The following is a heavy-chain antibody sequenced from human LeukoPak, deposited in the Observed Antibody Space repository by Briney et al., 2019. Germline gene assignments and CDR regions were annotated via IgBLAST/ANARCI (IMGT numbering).Heavy chain of an antibody. CDR2: IYYSGST. CDR3: ARVRYYYDSSGYYYYYYYYMDV. J-gene: IGHJ6*03. V-gene: IGHV4-34*01. D-gene: IGHD3-22*01. Sequence: PSETLSLTCAVYGGSFSGYYWSWIRQPPGKGLEWIGSIYYSGSTYYNPSLKSRVTISVDTSKNQFSLKLSSVTAADTAVYYCARVRYYYDSSGYYYYYYYYMDVWGKGTTVTISS. CDR1: GGSFSGYY.